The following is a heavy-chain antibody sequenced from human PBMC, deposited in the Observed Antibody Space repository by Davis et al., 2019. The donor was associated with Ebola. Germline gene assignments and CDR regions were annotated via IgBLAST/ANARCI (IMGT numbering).Heavy chain of an antibody. CDR2: IKQDGSEK. CDR3: AGGASYPAY. CDR1: GFGFSDSY. J-gene: IGHJ4*02. Sequence: PGGSLRLSCAASGFGFSDSYMNWIRQAPGKGLEWVASIKQDGSEKKYVDSVEGRFTISRDNAENSLHLQMNSLRTEDTAVYFCAGGASYPAYWGQGTLVTVSS. V-gene: IGHV3-7*03. D-gene: IGHD2-2*01.